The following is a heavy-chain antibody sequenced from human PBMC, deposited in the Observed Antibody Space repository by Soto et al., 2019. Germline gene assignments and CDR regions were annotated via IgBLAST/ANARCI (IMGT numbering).Heavy chain of an antibody. CDR3: ARERTGTTSMDV. D-gene: IGHD1-1*01. CDR1: GYTFTSND. V-gene: IGHV1-8*01. CDR2: MNPNSGNK. J-gene: IGHJ6*02. Sequence: QVQLVQSGAEGKKPGASVKVSCKASGYTFTSNDINWGRQATGQGLEWMGWMNPNSGNKGYAQKFQGRVTMTRNTDISTAYMELSSLRSEDTAVYYCARERTGTTSMDVWGQGTTVTVSS.